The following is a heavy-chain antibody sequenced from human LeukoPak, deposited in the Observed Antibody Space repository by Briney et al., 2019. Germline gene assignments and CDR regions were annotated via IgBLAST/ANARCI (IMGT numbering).Heavy chain of an antibody. CDR1: GFTVSSNY. CDR2: ISYDGSNK. J-gene: IGHJ4*02. D-gene: IGHD5-18*01. V-gene: IGHV3-30*03. CDR3: ARYRGGYSYGYSDY. Sequence: PGGSLRLSCAASGFTVSSNYMTWVRQAPGKGLEWVAVISYDGSNKYYADSVKGRFTISRDNSKNTLYLQMNSLRAEDAAVYYCARYRGGYSYGYSDYWGQGTLVTVSS.